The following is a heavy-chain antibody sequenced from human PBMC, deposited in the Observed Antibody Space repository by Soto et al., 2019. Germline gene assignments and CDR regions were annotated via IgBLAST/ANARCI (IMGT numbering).Heavy chain of an antibody. D-gene: IGHD2-8*01. CDR3: ARRALPQCINGVCYKDGFWDY. CDR2: IYYSGTT. V-gene: IGHV4-31*03. CDR1: GGSISSGGYY. Sequence: SETLSLTCTVSGGSISSGGYYWSWIRQHPGKGLEWIGYIYYSGTTYFNPSLKSRASISLDTSKNEFSLKLTSVTAADTAVYYCARRALPQCINGVCYKDGFWDYWGQGALVTAPQ. J-gene: IGHJ4*02.